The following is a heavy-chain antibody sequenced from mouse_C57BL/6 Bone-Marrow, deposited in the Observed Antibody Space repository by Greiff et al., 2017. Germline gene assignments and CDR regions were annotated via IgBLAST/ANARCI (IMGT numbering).Heavy chain of an antibody. CDR3: ASEWGTGYFDY. CDR1: GYTFTGYW. D-gene: IGHD3-3*01. V-gene: IGHV1-9*01. Sequence: QVQLKQSGAELMKPGASVKLSCKASGYTFTGYWIEWVKQRPGHGLEWIGEIFPGSGSTNYHEKFKGKATFTADTSSNTACMQLSSLTTEDSAIYYGASEWGTGYFDYWGQGTTLTVSS. J-gene: IGHJ2*01. CDR2: IFPGSGST.